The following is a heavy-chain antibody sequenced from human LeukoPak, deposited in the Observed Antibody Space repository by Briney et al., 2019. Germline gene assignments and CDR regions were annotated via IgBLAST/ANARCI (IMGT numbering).Heavy chain of an antibody. CDR3: ARVVINPYYYYYYMDV. D-gene: IGHD3-22*01. Sequence: PSETLSLTCTVSGGSISSSSYYWGGIRQPPGKGLEWIGGIYYSGSTYYNPSLKSRFTISVDTSKNQFSLKLSSVTAADTAVYYCARVVINPYYYYYYMDVWGKGTTVTVSS. CDR2: IYYSGST. J-gene: IGHJ6*03. CDR1: GGSISSSSYY. V-gene: IGHV4-39*07.